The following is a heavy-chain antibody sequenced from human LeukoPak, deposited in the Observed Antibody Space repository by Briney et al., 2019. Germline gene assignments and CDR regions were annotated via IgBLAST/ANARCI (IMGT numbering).Heavy chain of an antibody. Sequence: PGGSLRLSCAASGFTSDDSAMHWFRQAPGTGLEWISAINARADSKYYARSVRGRFTISRDNSKSSVYLQMDSLRTDDSALYHCAKGRGPLGDNYWGQGTLVTVSS. J-gene: IGHJ4*02. CDR1: GFTSDDSA. V-gene: IGHV3-43*02. CDR3: AKGRGPLGDNY. CDR2: INARADSK. D-gene: IGHD1-14*01.